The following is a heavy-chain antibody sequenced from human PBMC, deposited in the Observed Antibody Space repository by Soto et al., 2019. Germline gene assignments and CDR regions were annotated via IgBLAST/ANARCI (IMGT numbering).Heavy chain of an antibody. D-gene: IGHD2-2*01. V-gene: IGHV4-30-4*01. Sequence: SETLSLTCTVSGGSISSSSYYWSWIRQPPGKGLEWIGYIYYSGSTYYNPSLKSRVTISVDTSKNQFSLKLSSVAAADTAVYYCAREAGCISTRCQLLGINWFDPWGQGTLVTVSS. CDR2: IYYSGST. CDR3: AREAGCISTRCQLLGINWFDP. J-gene: IGHJ5*02. CDR1: GGSISSSSYY.